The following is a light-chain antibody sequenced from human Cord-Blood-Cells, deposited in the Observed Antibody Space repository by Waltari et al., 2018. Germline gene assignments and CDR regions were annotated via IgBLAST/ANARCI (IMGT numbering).Light chain of an antibody. CDR3: CSYAGSSTWV. CDR1: STDVGRYNL. V-gene: IGLV2-23*01. J-gene: IGLJ3*02. CDR2: EGS. Sequence: QSALTQPASVSGSPGQSITISCTGTSTDVGRYNLFSWYQQHPGKDPKPMSYEGSKRPSGVSNRFSGSKSGNTASLTISGLQAEDEADYYCCSYAGSSTWVFGGGTKLTVL.